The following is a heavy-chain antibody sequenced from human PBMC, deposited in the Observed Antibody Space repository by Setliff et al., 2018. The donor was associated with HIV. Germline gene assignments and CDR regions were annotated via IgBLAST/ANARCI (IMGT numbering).Heavy chain of an antibody. Sequence: GGSLRLSCAASGFTFSSYWMSWVRQAPGKGLEWVANIKQDGSEKYYVDSVKGRFTISRDNAKNSLYLQMNSLRAEDTAVYYCARGYSGGWNDLTGYWGQGALVTVSS. V-gene: IGHV3-7*02. CDR1: GFTFSSYW. D-gene: IGHD6-19*01. CDR3: ARGYSGGWNDLTGY. J-gene: IGHJ4*02. CDR2: IKQDGSEK.